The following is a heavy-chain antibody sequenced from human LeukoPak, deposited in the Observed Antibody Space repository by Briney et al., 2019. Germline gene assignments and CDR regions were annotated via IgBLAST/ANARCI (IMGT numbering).Heavy chain of an antibody. J-gene: IGHJ4*02. CDR3: TRGLTPRPPDY. Sequence: ASVTVSRKASGYTFTSYDISWVRQAPGQGLEWMGRISVYNADTNYAQNLQGRVTMTRDTSTSTAYMEPRSLRSDETAVYYCTRGLTPRPPDYWGQGTLVTVSS. CDR2: ISVYNADT. CDR1: GYTFTSYD. D-gene: IGHD3-9*01. V-gene: IGHV1-18*01.